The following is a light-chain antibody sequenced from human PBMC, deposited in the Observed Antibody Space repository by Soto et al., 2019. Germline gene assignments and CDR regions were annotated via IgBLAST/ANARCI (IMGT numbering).Light chain of an antibody. CDR2: DVS. CDR3: SSYTSSSIPYV. J-gene: IGLJ1*01. CDR1: SSDVGGYNY. V-gene: IGLV2-14*01. Sequence: QSVLTQPASASGSPGQSITISCTGTSSDVGGYNYVSWYQQHPGKAPKLMIYDVSNRPSGVSNRFSGSKSGNTASLTISGLQAEDEADYYCSSYTSSSIPYVFGTVTKVT.